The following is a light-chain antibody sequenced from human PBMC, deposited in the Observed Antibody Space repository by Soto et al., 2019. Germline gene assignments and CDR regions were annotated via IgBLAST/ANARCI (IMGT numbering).Light chain of an antibody. CDR3: QAYCTSPL. J-gene: IGKJ2*01. CDR1: QSVSSGY. CDR2: AAS. V-gene: IGKV3-20*01. Sequence: EIVLTQSPGTLSLSPGERATLSCRASQSVSSGYLAWYQQKPGQAPRLLMYAASSRATDIPDRFSGSGSGTDFTLTISRLEPEDFAVYYCQAYCTSPLFGQGTKLEIK.